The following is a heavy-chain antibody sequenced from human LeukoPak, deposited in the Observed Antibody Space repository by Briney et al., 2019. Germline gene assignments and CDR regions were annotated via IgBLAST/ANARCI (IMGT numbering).Heavy chain of an antibody. CDR2: MYYSGTT. D-gene: IGHD3-16*02. V-gene: IGHV4-39*07. CDR1: GGSISSSSYY. Sequence: SETLSLTCTVSGGSISSSSYYWGWIRQPPGKGLEWIGSMYYSGTTNYNPSLKSRVTISVDTSKNQFSLKLSSVTAADTAVYYCARGGSYVWGSYRLKSWFDPWGQGTLVTVSS. J-gene: IGHJ5*02. CDR3: ARGGSYVWGSYRLKSWFDP.